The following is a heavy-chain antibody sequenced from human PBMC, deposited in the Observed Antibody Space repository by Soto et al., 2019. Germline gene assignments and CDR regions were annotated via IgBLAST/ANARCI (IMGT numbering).Heavy chain of an antibody. CDR2: IIPIFGTA. D-gene: IGHD3-22*01. CDR3: ARDQDVSNYHGMDV. Sequence: QVQLVQSGAEVKKPGSSVKVSCKASGGTFSSYAISWVRQAPGQGLEWMGGIIPIFGTANYAQKFQGRVTITADESTSTAHMELSSLRSEDTAVYYCARDQDVSNYHGMDVWGQGTTVTVSS. V-gene: IGHV1-69*12. CDR1: GGTFSSYA. J-gene: IGHJ6*02.